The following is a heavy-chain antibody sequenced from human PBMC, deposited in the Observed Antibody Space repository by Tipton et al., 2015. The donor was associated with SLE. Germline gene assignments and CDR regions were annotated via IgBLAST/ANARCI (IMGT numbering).Heavy chain of an antibody. CDR3: ARDYDSMSSIGWGY. Sequence: QLVQSGGGLVQPGGSLRLSCAVSGFSFSSYEMNWVRQAPGKGLEWVSYISSSGSNIYYADSVKGRFTISRDNAKNSLYLQMNSLRAEDTAVYYCARDYDSMSSIGWGYWGQGALVTVSS. V-gene: IGHV3-48*03. J-gene: IGHJ4*02. D-gene: IGHD3-22*01. CDR1: GFSFSSYE. CDR2: ISSSGSNI.